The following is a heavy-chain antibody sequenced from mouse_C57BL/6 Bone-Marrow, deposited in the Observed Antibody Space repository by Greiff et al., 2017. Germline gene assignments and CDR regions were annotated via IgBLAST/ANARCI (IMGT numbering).Heavy chain of an antibody. J-gene: IGHJ2*01. CDR3: ARVVGSYFAY. Sequence: QVQLQQSGPELVKPGASVKISCKASGYAFSSSWMNWVKQRPGKGLEWIGRIYPGDGDTNYNGKFKGKATLTADKSSSTAYMQLSSLTSEDSAVCSCARVVGSYFAYWGQGTTLTVSS. D-gene: IGHD1-1*01. CDR1: GYAFSSSW. V-gene: IGHV1-82*01. CDR2: IYPGDGDT.